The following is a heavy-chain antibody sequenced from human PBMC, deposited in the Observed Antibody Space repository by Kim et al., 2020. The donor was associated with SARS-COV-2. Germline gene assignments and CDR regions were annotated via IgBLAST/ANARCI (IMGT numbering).Heavy chain of an antibody. J-gene: IGHJ4*02. V-gene: IGHV3-23*01. Sequence: GGSLRLSCAASGFIFSTYSMNWVRQPPGKGLEWVSAVSRGGNSTFYADSVRGRFTISRDNSKNTLYLHMNGLRVEDPAIYYCVKYDSGGYYGDYWGQGILVTVSS. CDR2: VSRGGNST. CDR3: VKYDSGGYYGDY. CDR1: GFIFSTYS. D-gene: IGHD3-22*01.